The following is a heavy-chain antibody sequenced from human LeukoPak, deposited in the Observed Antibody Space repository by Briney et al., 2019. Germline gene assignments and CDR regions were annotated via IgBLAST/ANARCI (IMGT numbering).Heavy chain of an antibody. Sequence: PGGSLRLSCVASGLSISGQWMNWVRQAPGQGLEWVANIKHDGSEEHYVDSVKGRFTISRDDGRNSVSLQMNSVRAEDTAVYYCAKPVDYGGNSEIGAFDIWGQGTMVTVSS. D-gene: IGHD4-23*01. V-gene: IGHV3-7*01. CDR3: AKPVDYGGNSEIGAFDI. CDR2: IKHDGSEE. CDR1: GLSISGQW. J-gene: IGHJ3*02.